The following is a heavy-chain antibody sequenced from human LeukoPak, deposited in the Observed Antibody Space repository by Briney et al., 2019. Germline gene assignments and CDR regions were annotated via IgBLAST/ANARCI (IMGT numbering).Heavy chain of an antibody. J-gene: IGHJ4*02. Sequence: SVKVSCKASGGTFSSYAISWVRRAPGQGLEWMGRIIPILGIANYAQKFQGRVTITADKSTSTAYMELSSLRSEDTAVYYCARDGGLGYCTNGVCYLYWGQGTLVTVSS. CDR2: IIPILGIA. V-gene: IGHV1-69*04. D-gene: IGHD2-8*01. CDR3: ARDGGLGYCTNGVCYLY. CDR1: GGTFSSYA.